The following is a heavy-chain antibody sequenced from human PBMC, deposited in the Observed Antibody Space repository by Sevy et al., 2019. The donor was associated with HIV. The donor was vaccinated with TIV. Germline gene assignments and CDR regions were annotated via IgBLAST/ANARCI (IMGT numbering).Heavy chain of an antibody. CDR1: GFTFSSYA. CDR2: ISGSGGST. D-gene: IGHD5-12*01. J-gene: IGHJ4*02. Sequence: GGSLRLSCAASGFTFSSYAMSWVRQAPGKGLEWVSAISGSGGSTYYADPVKGRFTISRDNSKNTLYLQMNSLRAEDTAVYYCAKWGVPGWLQLHFDYWGQGTLVTVSS. CDR3: AKWGVPGWLQLHFDY. V-gene: IGHV3-23*01.